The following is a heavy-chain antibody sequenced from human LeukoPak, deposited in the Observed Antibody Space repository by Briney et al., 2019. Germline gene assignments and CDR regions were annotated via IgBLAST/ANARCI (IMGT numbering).Heavy chain of an antibody. CDR1: GGTFSSYA. Sequence: PVKVSCKASGGTFSSYAISWVRQAPGQGLEWMGGIIPIFGTVNYAQKFQGRVTITADESTSTAYMELSSLRSEDTAVYYCARVVDVEYSGSYYLDYWGQGTLVTVSS. D-gene: IGHD1-26*01. V-gene: IGHV1-69*13. CDR3: ARVVDVEYSGSYYLDY. J-gene: IGHJ4*02. CDR2: IIPIFGTV.